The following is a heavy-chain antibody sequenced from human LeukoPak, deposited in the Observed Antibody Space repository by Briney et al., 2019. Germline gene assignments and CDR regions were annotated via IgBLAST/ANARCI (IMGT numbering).Heavy chain of an antibody. CDR3: ARANPDQYYYYYYMDV. J-gene: IGHJ6*03. V-gene: IGHV4-31*03. Sequence: SQTLSLTCTVSGGSISSGGYYWSWIRQHSGKGLEWIGYIYYSGSTYYNPSLKSRVTISVDTSKNQFSLKLSSVTAADTAAYYCARANPDQYYYYYYMDVWGKGTTVTVSS. CDR2: IYYSGST. D-gene: IGHD2-2*01. CDR1: GGSISSGGYY.